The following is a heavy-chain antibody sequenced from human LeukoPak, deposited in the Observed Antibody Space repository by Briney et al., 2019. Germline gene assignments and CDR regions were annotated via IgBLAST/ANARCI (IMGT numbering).Heavy chain of an antibody. Sequence: GGSLRLSCAASGFTFSSYAMSWVRQAPGKGLEWVSAISGSGGSTYYADSVKGRFTISRDNSKNTLYLQMNSLRAEDTAVYFCAKGDNDILTGYYNSFDYWGQGTLVTVSS. CDR2: ISGSGGST. V-gene: IGHV3-23*01. CDR1: GFTFSSYA. D-gene: IGHD3-9*01. J-gene: IGHJ4*02. CDR3: AKGDNDILTGYYNSFDY.